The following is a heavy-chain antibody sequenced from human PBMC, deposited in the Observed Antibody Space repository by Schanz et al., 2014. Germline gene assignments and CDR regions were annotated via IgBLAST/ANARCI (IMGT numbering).Heavy chain of an antibody. Sequence: QVQLVESGGGVVQPGRSLRLSCAASGFTFRSHGMHWVRQAPGKGLEWVALISYDGNNKFYTDSVKGRFTISRDNSRNTLYLEIDTLRPEDTAVYFCAKDRGGDYEVSYYYGMDVWGQGTTVTVSS. J-gene: IGHJ6*02. V-gene: IGHV3-30*18. CDR1: GFTFRSHG. CDR2: ISYDGNNK. CDR3: AKDRGGDYEVSYYYGMDV. D-gene: IGHD4-17*01.